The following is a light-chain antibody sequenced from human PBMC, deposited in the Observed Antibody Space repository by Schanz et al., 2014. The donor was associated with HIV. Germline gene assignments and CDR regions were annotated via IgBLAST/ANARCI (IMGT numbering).Light chain of an antibody. Sequence: ETMMTQSPATLSVSPGERATLSCRASQSVNYNLAWFQQTPGQAPRLLIYGASIRATGIPARFSGSGSGTEFTLTISGLQPEDFATYYCQKYNRAPYTFGGGTRVETK. CDR2: GAS. CDR1: QSVNYN. V-gene: IGKV3-15*01. CDR3: QKYNRAPYT. J-gene: IGKJ4*01.